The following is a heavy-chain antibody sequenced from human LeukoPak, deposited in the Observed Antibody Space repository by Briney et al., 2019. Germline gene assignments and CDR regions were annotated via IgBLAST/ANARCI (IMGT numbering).Heavy chain of an antibody. D-gene: IGHD6-19*01. CDR2: ITGDSHMI. CDR3: ARDRVGGSFDY. V-gene: IGHV3-48*01. CDR1: GFAFSSYA. Sequence: GGSLRLSCAASGFAFSSYAMNWVRQAPGKGLDWVSFITGDSHMIYYADSVKGRFTVSRDNAENSLYLQINSLSAEDTAVYYCARDRVGGSFDYWGQGTLVTVSS. J-gene: IGHJ4*02.